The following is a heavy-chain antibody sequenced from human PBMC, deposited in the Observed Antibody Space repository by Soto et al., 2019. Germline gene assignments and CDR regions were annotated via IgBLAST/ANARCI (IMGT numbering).Heavy chain of an antibody. Sequence: GGSLRLSCAASGFTFNNAWMSWVRQAPGKGLEWVGRIKGEADGGTTDYAAPVKDRITISRDHSKDTLYLQMNSLKTEDTAVYYCTTGLSNGYYNFDYWGQGTPVTVSS. CDR1: GFTFNNAW. D-gene: IGHD3-22*01. CDR3: TTGLSNGYYNFDY. J-gene: IGHJ4*02. CDR2: IKGEADGGTT. V-gene: IGHV3-15*01.